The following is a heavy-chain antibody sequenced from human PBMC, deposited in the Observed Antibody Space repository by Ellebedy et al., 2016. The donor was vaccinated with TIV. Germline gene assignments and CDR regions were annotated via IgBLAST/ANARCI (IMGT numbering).Heavy chain of an antibody. CDR1: GFTFSSYS. J-gene: IGHJ4*02. Sequence: GESLKISCAAFGFTFSSYSMNWVRQAPGQGLEWVSCISSSSRYIYYADSVKGRFTISRDNAKNSLFLQMNSLRAEDTAVYYCARDSGGSYSFGYWGQGTLVTVSS. D-gene: IGHD1-26*01. CDR3: ARDSGGSYSFGY. V-gene: IGHV3-21*01. CDR2: ISSSSRYI.